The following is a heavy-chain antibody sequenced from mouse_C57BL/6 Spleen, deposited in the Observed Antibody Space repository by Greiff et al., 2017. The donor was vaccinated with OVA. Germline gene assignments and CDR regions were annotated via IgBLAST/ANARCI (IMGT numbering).Heavy chain of an antibody. CDR2: ISSGGSYT. D-gene: IGHD2-3*01. CDR1: GFTFSSYG. J-gene: IGHJ2*01. Sequence: EVKLVESGGDLVKPGGSLKLSCAASGFTFSSYGMSWVRQTPDKRLEWVATISSGGSYTYYPDSVKGRFTISRDNAKNTLYLQMSSLKSEDTAMYYCARPMMVTTLYFDYWGQGTTLTGSS. CDR3: ARPMMVTTLYFDY. V-gene: IGHV5-6*01.